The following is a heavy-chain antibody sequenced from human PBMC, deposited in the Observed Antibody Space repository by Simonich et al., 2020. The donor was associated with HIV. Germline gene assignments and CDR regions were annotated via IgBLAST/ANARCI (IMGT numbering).Heavy chain of an antibody. J-gene: IGHJ1*01. V-gene: IGHV4-34*01. D-gene: IGHD6-13*01. CDR3: ARLTAGGLGEYFQH. CDR1: GGSFSGYY. CDR2: INHSGST. Sequence: QVQLQQWGAGLLKPSETLSLTCAVYGGSFSGYYWSWIRQPPGKGQEVIGEINHSGSTNYNPSLKGRVTISVDTSKNQFSLKLSSVTAADTAVYYCARLTAGGLGEYFQHWGQGTLVTVSS.